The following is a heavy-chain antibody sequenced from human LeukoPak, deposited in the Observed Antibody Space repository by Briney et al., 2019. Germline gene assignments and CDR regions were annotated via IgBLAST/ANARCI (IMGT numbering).Heavy chain of an antibody. D-gene: IGHD5-18*01. CDR1: GGSISSSNW. CDR2: IYHSGST. Sequence: PSETLSLTCAVSGGSISSSNWWSWVRQPPGKGLEWIGEIYHSGSTNYNPSLKSRVTISVDTSENQFSLKLSSVTAADTAVYYCARGLRGHSPVDYWGQGTLVTVSS. J-gene: IGHJ4*02. V-gene: IGHV4-4*02. CDR3: ARGLRGHSPVDY.